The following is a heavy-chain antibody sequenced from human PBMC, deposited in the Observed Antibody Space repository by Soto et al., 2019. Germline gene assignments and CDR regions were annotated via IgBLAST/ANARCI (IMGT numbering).Heavy chain of an antibody. J-gene: IGHJ5*02. CDR1: GFDFSNYL. CDR2: INGDGSDI. CDR3: ARDQTTGDWFDA. Sequence: PGGSLILSWGASGFDFSNYLMHWVRQAPGKGLVWVSRINGDGSDIKYADSVKGRFTISRDNAKNTVYLQMNSLRADDTAVYYCARDQTTGDWFDAWGQGALVTV. V-gene: IGHV3-74*03. D-gene: IGHD4-17*01.